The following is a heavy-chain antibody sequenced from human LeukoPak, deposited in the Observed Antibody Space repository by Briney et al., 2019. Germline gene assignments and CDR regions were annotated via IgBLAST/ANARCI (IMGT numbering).Heavy chain of an antibody. D-gene: IGHD4-17*01. J-gene: IGHJ4*02. V-gene: IGHV3-64D*06. CDR2: ISTSGGST. Sequence: PGGSLRLSCAAFGFTFSTYTMNWVRQAPGKGLEYVSAISTSGGSTYYADSVKGRFTISRDNSKNTVYLQMSSLRAEDTAVYYCVKDLGYGDGLWASPFDYWGQGTLVTVSS. CDR3: VKDLGYGDGLWASPFDY. CDR1: GFTFSTYT.